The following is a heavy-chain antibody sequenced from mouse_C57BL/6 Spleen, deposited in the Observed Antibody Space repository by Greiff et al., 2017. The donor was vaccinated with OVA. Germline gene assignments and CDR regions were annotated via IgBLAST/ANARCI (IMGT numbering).Heavy chain of an antibody. Sequence: VQLQQSGAELVRPGTSVKVSCKASGYAFTNYLIEWVKQRPGQGLEWIGVINPGSGGTNYNEKFKGKATLTADKSSSTAYMQLSSLTSEDSAVYFCARGKDYYGSSFTDYWGQGTSVTVSS. J-gene: IGHJ4*01. D-gene: IGHD1-1*01. V-gene: IGHV1-54*01. CDR2: INPGSGGT. CDR1: GYAFTNYL. CDR3: ARGKDYYGSSFTDY.